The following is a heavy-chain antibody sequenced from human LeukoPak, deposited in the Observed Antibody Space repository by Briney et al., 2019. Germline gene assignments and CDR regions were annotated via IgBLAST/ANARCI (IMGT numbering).Heavy chain of an antibody. CDR2: INHSGST. CDR3: ARGQGGAYSSGWKRSNWSAP. D-gene: IGHD6-19*01. Sequence: SETLSLTCAVYGGSFSGYYWSWIRQPPGKGLEWIGEINHSGSTNYNPSLKSRVTISVDTSKNQLSLKLSSVTAADTAAYYCARGQGGAYSSGWKRSNWSAPWGQGTLVTVYS. V-gene: IGHV4-34*01. J-gene: IGHJ5*02. CDR1: GGSFSGYY.